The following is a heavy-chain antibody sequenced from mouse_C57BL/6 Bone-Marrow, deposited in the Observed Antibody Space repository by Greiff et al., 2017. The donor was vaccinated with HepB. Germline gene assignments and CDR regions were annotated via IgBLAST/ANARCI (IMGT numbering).Heavy chain of an antibody. Sequence: EVMLVESGGDLVKPGGSLKLSCAASGFTFSSYCMSWVRQTPDKRLEWVATISSCGSYTYYPDSMKGRFTISRDNAKNTLYLQMSSLKSEDTAMYYCDPDYAMDYWGQGTSVTVSS. V-gene: IGHV5-6*02. CDR2: ISSCGSYT. CDR3: DPDYAMDY. CDR1: GFTFSSYC. J-gene: IGHJ4*01.